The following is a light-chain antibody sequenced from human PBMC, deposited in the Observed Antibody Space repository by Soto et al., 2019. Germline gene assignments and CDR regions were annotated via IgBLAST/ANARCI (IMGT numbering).Light chain of an antibody. Sequence: EIVLTQSPGTLSLSPGERATLSCRASQSVSSSYLAWYQKKPGQAPRLLIYDAYSRATGIPDRFSGGGSGTDFTLTISRLEPEDFAVYYCQQRSNWPPITFGQGTRLEIK. CDR2: DAY. J-gene: IGKJ5*01. V-gene: IGKV3D-20*02. CDR3: QQRSNWPPIT. CDR1: QSVSSSY.